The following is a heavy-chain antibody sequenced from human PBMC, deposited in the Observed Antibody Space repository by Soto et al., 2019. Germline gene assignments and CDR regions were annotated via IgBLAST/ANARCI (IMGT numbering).Heavy chain of an antibody. V-gene: IGHV3-30-3*01. CDR3: ARAPSSYNRYHYDGMDV. CDR1: GFTFSSYA. Sequence: GGSLRLSCAASGFTFSSYAMHWARQAPGKGLEWVAVISYDGSNKYYADSVKGRFTISRDNSKKRLNLQMNSLRAEDTAVYYCARAPSSYNRYHYDGMDVWGLGTTVTVSS. CDR2: ISYDGSNK. J-gene: IGHJ6*02. D-gene: IGHD3-3*01.